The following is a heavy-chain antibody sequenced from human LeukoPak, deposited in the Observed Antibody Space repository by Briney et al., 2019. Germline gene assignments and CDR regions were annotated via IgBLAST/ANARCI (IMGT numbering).Heavy chain of an antibody. J-gene: IGHJ4*02. CDR1: RFTFSSYA. V-gene: IGHV3-74*01. D-gene: IGHD1-26*01. Sequence: GGSLRLSCAASRFTFSSYAMSWVRQAPGKGLEWVSRIDTDGSFTSYADSVRGRFTISRDNAKNTLYLQMSSLRAEDTAVYYCIRGTVGAPGNDYWGQGTLVTVSS. CDR2: IDTDGSFT. CDR3: IRGTVGAPGNDY.